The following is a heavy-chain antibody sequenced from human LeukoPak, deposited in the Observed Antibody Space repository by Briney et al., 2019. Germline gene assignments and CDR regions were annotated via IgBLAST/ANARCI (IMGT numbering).Heavy chain of an antibody. J-gene: IGHJ2*01. D-gene: IGHD4-17*01. CDR2: IIPIFGTA. CDR1: GYTFTSYA. V-gene: IGHV1-69*13. CDR3: ARDQNGDYAPHWYFDL. Sequence: GASVKVSCKASGYTFTSYAISWVRQAPGQGLEWMGGIIPIFGTANYAQKSQGRVTITADESTSTAYMELSSLRSEDTAVYYCARDQNGDYAPHWYFDLWGRGTLVTVSS.